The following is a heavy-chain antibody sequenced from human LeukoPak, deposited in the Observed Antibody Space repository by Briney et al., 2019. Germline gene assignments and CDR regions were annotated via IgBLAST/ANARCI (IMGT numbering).Heavy chain of an antibody. D-gene: IGHD5-24*01. CDR3: AGGVRDGYNPR. CDR2: IYTSGST. CDR1: GGSISSGSYY. Sequence: PSQTLSLTCTVSGGSISSGSYYWSWIRQPAGKGLEWIGRIYTSGSTNYNPSRRTRVTIPVYTAKNQFSLNLTPFPARAPALYYCAGGVRDGYNPRWGQGTLVTVSS. V-gene: IGHV4-61*02. J-gene: IGHJ4*02.